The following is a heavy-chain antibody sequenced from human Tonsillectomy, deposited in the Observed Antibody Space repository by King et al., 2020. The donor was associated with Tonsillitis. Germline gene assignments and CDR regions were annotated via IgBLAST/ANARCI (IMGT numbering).Heavy chain of an antibody. CDR2: ISSNGGST. CDR1: GFTFSSYA. J-gene: IGHJ4*02. V-gene: IGHV3-64*01. CDR3: ARKGYSGGYYFDY. D-gene: IGHD1-26*01. Sequence: VQLVESGGGLVQPGGSLRLSCAASGFTFSSYAMHWVRQAPGKGLEYVSAISSNGGSTYYANSVKGRFTISRDNSKNTLYLQMGSLRAEDMAVYYCARKGYSGGYYFDYWGQGTLVTVSS.